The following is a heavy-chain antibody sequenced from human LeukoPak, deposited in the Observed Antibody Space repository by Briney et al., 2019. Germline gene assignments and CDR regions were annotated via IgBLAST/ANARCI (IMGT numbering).Heavy chain of an antibody. Sequence: SETLSLTCAVYGGSFSGYYWSWIRQPPGKGLEWIGEINHSGSTNYNPSLKSRVTMSVDTSKNQFSLKLSSVTAADTAVYYCATDTAMVEFDPWGQGTLVTVSS. J-gene: IGHJ5*02. CDR3: ATDTAMVEFDP. CDR2: INHSGST. D-gene: IGHD5-18*01. V-gene: IGHV4-34*01. CDR1: GGSFSGYY.